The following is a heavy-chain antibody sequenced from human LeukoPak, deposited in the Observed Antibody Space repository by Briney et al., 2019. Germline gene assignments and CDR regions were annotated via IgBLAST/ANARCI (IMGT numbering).Heavy chain of an antibody. D-gene: IGHD4-17*01. CDR3: ARDPGNYGDLGLDI. V-gene: IGHV1-2*02. J-gene: IGHJ3*02. CDR2: INPNSGGT. CDR1: GYTFTAYY. Sequence: ASVKVSCKASGYTFTAYYMHWVRQAPGQGLEWMGWINPNSGGTNYAQKFQGRVTMTRDTSISTAYMELSSLRSDDTAVYYCARDPGNYGDLGLDIWGQGTTVTVSS.